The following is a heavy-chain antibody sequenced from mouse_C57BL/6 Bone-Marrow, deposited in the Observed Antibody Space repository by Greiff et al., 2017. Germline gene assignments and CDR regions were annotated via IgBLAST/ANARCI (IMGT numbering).Heavy chain of an antibody. CDR2: IHPNSGSP. Sequence: QVQLQQPGAELVKPAPSVTLSCKASGYTFTSYWMHWVKKRPGQGLEWIGMIHPNSGSPYYHALFQRKATLTVDKSSSTAYMRLSSLTSEDSAVYYCARYGGDYWGQGTSVTVSS. CDR1: GYTFTSYW. CDR3: ARYGGDY. D-gene: IGHD1-1*01. J-gene: IGHJ4*01. V-gene: IGHV1-64*01.